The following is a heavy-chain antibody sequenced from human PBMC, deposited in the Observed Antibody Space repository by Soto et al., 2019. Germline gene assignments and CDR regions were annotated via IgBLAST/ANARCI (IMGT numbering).Heavy chain of an antibody. CDR2: INAYNGNT. D-gene: IGHD3-16*01. CDR1: GYSFTRYG. CDR3: AMVDVYVTPSPQDV. J-gene: IGHJ6*02. Sequence: QVQLVQSGAEVKNPGASVKVSCKASGYSFTRYGIGWARQAPGQGLEWLGWINAYNGNTNYAQNLQGRLTLTTDTSTTTAYMELRSLSSNDTAISSCAMVDVYVTPSPQDVWGQGTTVTVSS. V-gene: IGHV1-18*01.